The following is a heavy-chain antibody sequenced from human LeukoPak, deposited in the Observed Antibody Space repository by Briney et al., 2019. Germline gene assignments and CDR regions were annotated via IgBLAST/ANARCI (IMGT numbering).Heavy chain of an antibody. V-gene: IGHV4-39*07. CDR1: GGSISSSSYQ. Sequence: SETLSLTCSVSGGSISSSSYQWGWIRQPPGKGLEWIGIIYYRGSTYYNPSLKSRVTISVDTSKNQFSLKLSSVTAADTAVYYCARLVSSSWYAKGNWFDPWGQGTLVTVSS. CDR2: IYYRGST. J-gene: IGHJ5*02. D-gene: IGHD6-13*01. CDR3: ARLVSSSWYAKGNWFDP.